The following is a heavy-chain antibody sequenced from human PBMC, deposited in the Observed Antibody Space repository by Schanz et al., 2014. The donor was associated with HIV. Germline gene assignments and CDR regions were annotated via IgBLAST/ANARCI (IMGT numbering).Heavy chain of an antibody. V-gene: IGHV3-7*01. CDR3: AKSNGGDTAVVQYYFDY. CDR2: IKEDGIEK. CDR1: GFRFRSYW. D-gene: IGHD5-18*01. J-gene: IGHJ4*02. Sequence: DVQLVESGGSLVQPGGSLRLSCAASGFRFRSYWMSWVRQAPGKGLEWDPNIKEDGIEKYYVDSVKGRFTISRDNAKNSLYLNMYSLRAEDTAVYFCAKSNGGDTAVVQYYFDYWGQGTLVSVSS.